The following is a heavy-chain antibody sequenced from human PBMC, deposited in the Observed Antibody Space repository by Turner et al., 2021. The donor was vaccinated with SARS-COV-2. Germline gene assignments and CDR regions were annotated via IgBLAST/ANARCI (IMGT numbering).Heavy chain of an antibody. V-gene: IGHV1-24*01. CDR3: ATAPANYYDSSGSKGFYYYYYGMDV. CDR1: GYTLIELS. J-gene: IGHJ6*02. Sequence: QVQLVQSGAEVKKPGASVKVTCKVSGYTLIELSMHWVRQAPGKGLEWMGGFEPEDGETIYAQKFQGRVTMTEDTSTDTAYMELSSLRSEDTAVYYCATAPANYYDSSGSKGFYYYYYGMDVWGQGTTVTVSS. CDR2: FEPEDGET. D-gene: IGHD3-22*01.